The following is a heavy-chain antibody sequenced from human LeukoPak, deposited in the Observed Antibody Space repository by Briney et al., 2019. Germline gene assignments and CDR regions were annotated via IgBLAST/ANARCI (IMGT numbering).Heavy chain of an antibody. V-gene: IGHV4-59*01. D-gene: IGHD5-18*01. J-gene: IGHJ4*02. CDR2: IYYSGST. CDR1: GGSISSYY. Sequence: SETLSLTCTVSGGSISSYYWSWIRQPPGKGLEWIGYIYYSGSTNYNPSLKSRVTISVDTSKNQFSLKLSSVTAADTAVYYCARVSGIQLWSPGYWGQGTLVTVSS. CDR3: ARVSGIQLWSPGY.